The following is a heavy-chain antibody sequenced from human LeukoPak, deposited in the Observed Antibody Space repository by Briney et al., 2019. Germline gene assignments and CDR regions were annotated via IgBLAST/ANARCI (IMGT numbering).Heavy chain of an antibody. CDR1: GFTFSSHW. CDR2: IKKDGSEK. D-gene: IGHD3-22*01. CDR3: AREITRELVVVITRSEYYMDV. V-gene: IGHV3-7*01. J-gene: IGHJ6*03. Sequence: GGSLRLSCAASGFTFSSHWMSWVRQAPGKGLEWVANIKKDGSEKYYVDAVKGRFTISRDNAKNSLYLQMNSLRAEDTAVYYCAREITRELVVVITRSEYYMDVWGKGTTVTISS.